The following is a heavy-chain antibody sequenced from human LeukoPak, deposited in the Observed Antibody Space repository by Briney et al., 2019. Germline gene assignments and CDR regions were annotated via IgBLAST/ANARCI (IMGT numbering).Heavy chain of an antibody. CDR3: ARENKWGIAAAGMLPDNWFDP. D-gene: IGHD6-13*01. V-gene: IGHV4-59*01. J-gene: IGHJ5*02. Sequence: PSETLSLTCTVSGGSISSYYWSWIRQPPGKGLEWIGYIYYSGSTNYNPSLKSRVTISVDTSKNQFSLKLSSVTAADTAVYYCARENKWGIAAAGMLPDNWFDPWGQGTLVTVFS. CDR1: GGSISSYY. CDR2: IYYSGST.